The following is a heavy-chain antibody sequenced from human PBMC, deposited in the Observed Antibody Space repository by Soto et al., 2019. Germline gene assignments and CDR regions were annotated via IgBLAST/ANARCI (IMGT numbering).Heavy chain of an antibody. V-gene: IGHV1-24*01. CDR2: FDPEDGET. CDR1: GYTLTELS. D-gene: IGHD6-13*01. CDR3: SRVRAAAGINDY. Sequence: ASVKVSCKVSGYTLTELSMHWVRQAPGKGLEWMGGFDPEDGETIYAQKFQGRVTMTEDTSTDTAYMELSSLRSDDTAVYYCSRVRAAAGINDYWGQGTLVTVSS. J-gene: IGHJ4*02.